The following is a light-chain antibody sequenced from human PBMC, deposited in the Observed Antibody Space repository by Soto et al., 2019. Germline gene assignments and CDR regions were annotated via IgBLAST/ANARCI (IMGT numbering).Light chain of an antibody. J-gene: IGKJ5*01. CDR3: QQLHDYPIT. CDR2: AAS. V-gene: IGKV1-9*01. Sequence: LLTQSPFSLSASVGARVTLTCRASQGIDSSFAWYQQKPGKAPKLLIYAASSLQSGVPSRFSGSGSGTDFTLTISSLQPEDFATYYCQQLHDYPITFGQGTRLEIK. CDR1: QGIDSS.